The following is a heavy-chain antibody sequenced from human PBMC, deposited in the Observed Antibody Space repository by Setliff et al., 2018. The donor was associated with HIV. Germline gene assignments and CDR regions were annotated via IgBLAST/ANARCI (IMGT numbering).Heavy chain of an antibody. CDR1: GDSITSDAFY. CDR2: IYTNGGA. J-gene: IGHJ4*02. CDR3: ARDRYYGSGSYYNYFDY. Sequence: SETLSLTCTVSGDSITSDAFYWTWVRQPAGKGLEWIGHIYTNGGADYNSPLKSRVTISMDAPKNQFSLKLTSVTAADTAVYYCARDRYYGSGSYYNYFDYWGQGILVTVSS. D-gene: IGHD3-10*01. V-gene: IGHV4-61*09.